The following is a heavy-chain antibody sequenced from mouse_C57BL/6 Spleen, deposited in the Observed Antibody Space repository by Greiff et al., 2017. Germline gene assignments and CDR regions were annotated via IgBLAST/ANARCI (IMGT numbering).Heavy chain of an antibody. CDR2: IWSGGST. J-gene: IGHJ3*01. CDR3: ARGYGNYFAY. CDR1: GFSLTSYG. V-gene: IGHV2-2*01. D-gene: IGHD2-10*02. Sequence: VKLQESGPGLVQPSQSLSITCTVSGFSLTSYGVHWVRQSPGKGLEWLGVIWSGGSTDYNAAFISRLSISKDNSKSQVFFKMNSLQAYDTAIYYCARGYGNYFAYWGQGTLVTVSA.